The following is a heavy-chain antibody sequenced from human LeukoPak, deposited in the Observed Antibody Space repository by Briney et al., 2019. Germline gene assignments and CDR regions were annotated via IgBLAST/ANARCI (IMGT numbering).Heavy chain of an antibody. CDR1: GGTFSSYA. CDR3: AKDRYCSGGSCSGDFDY. V-gene: IGHV3-23*01. CDR2: ISASGGDT. D-gene: IGHD2-15*01. Sequence: ASVKVSRKASGGTFSSYAMSWVRQAPGKGLEWVSGISASGGDTYYADSVRGRFTISRDNSKITLYVQMNSLRAEDTAVYYCAKDRYCSGGSCSGDFDYWGQGTLVTVSS. J-gene: IGHJ4*02.